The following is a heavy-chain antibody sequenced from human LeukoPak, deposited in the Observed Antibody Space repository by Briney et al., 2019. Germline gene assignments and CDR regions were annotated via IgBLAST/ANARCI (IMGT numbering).Heavy chain of an antibody. J-gene: IGHJ4*02. V-gene: IGHV3-30*03. CDR3: ARAAAGFDY. D-gene: IGHD6-13*01. Sequence: GRSLRLSCAASGFTFSSYGMHWVRQVPGKGLEWVAVISYDGSNKYYADSVKGRSTISRDNSKNTLYLQMNSLRAEDTAVYYCARAAAGFDYWGQGTLVTVSS. CDR2: ISYDGSNK. CDR1: GFTFSSYG.